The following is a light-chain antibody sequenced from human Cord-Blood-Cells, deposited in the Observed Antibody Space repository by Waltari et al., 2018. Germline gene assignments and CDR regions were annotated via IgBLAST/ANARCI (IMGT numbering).Light chain of an antibody. CDR3: QQYYSTPPT. V-gene: IGKV4-1*01. CDR2: WAS. CDR1: PSVLYSSNNKNY. J-gene: IGKJ3*01. Sequence: DIVMTKSPDSLAVSLGERATINCKSSPSVLYSSNNKNYLAWYQQKPGQPPKLLIYWASTRESGVPDRFSGSGSGTDFTLTISSLQAEDVAVYYCQQYYSTPPTFGPGTKVDIK.